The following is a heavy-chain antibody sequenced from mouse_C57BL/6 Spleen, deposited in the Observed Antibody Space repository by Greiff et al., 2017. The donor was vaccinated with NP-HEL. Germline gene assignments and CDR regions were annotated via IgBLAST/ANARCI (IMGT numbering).Heavy chain of an antibody. V-gene: IGHV1-69*01. CDR3: ARNGYYDWYFDV. J-gene: IGHJ1*03. CDR2: IDPSDSYT. CDR1: GYTFTSYW. D-gene: IGHD2-3*01. Sequence: VQLQQPGAELVMPGASVKLSCKASGYTFTSYWMHWVKQRPGQGLEWIGEIDPSDSYTNYNQKFQSKATLTVDTSSSTAYMQLSSLTSEDSAVYYCARNGYYDWYFDVWGTGTTVTVSS.